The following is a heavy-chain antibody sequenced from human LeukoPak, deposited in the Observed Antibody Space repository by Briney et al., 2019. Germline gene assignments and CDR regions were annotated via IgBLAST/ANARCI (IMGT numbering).Heavy chain of an antibody. CDR2: IKSKNVGETT. D-gene: IGHD4-23*01. J-gene: IGHJ4*02. V-gene: IGHV3-15*01. Sequence: AGGSLRLSCVVSGRTFDNAWMSWVRQAPGKGLEWVGRIKSKNVGETTEYAAPVQGRFTISRDDSKNTVYLQMSNLKTEDTAVYYCTTGPGNSGYWGQGTLVTVSS. CDR3: TTGPGNSGY. CDR1: GRTFDNAW.